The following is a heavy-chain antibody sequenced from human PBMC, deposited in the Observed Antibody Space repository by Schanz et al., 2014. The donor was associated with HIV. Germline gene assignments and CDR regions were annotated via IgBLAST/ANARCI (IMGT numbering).Heavy chain of an antibody. V-gene: IGHV3-30*03. D-gene: IGHD3-22*01. Sequence: QEQLVESGGGVVQSGRSLRLSCAASGFTFSSYVMHWVRQAPGKGLEWVAVLSHDGSQKFYADSVKGRFTISRDNSKNTLYLQMNSLRPEDTAVYYCAVTFIVVGSLATNGMDVWGQGTTVTVSS. CDR2: LSHDGSQK. CDR3: AVTFIVVGSLATNGMDV. CDR1: GFTFSSYV. J-gene: IGHJ6*02.